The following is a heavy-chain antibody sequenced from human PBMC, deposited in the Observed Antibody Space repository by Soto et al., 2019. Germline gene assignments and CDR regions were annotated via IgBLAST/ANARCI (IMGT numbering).Heavy chain of an antibody. CDR3: AKDLSPKWFGELLAFDY. J-gene: IGHJ4*02. CDR1: AFTFSSYA. CDR2: ISGSGGST. D-gene: IGHD3-10*01. Sequence: AGSLRLSCAASAFTFSSYAMSWVRQAPGKGLEWVSAISGSGGSTYYADSVKGRFTISRDNSKNTLYLQMNSLRAEDTAVYYCAKDLSPKWFGELLAFDYWGKGTLVTVSS. V-gene: IGHV3-23*01.